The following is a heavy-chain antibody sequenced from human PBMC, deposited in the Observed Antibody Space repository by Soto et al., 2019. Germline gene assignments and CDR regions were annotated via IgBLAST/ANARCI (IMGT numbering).Heavy chain of an antibody. V-gene: IGHV3-33*01. CDR1: VFTFSSYG. D-gene: IGHD3-10*01. Sequence: PGGSLRLSCAASVFTFSSYGMHWVRQAPGMGLEWVAVIWYDGSNKYYADSVKGRFTISRDNSKNTLYLQMNSLRAEDTAVYYCARGGSGSYYPGGMDVWGQGTTVTVSS. CDR3: ARGGSGSYYPGGMDV. CDR2: IWYDGSNK. J-gene: IGHJ6*02.